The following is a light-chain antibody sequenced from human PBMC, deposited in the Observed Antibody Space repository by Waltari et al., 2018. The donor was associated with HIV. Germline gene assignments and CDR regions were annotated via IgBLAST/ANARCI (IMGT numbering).Light chain of an antibody. CDR3: EQYNNWPPYT. CDR2: DAS. V-gene: IGKV3-15*01. Sequence: EVVMTQSPATLSVSPGERATLSCRASQSVSSDLAWYQHKPGQAPRLLIYDASTRATGIPARFIGSGSGTEFTLTISSLQSEDFAVYYCEQYNNWPPYTFGQGTKLEMK. CDR1: QSVSSD. J-gene: IGKJ2*01.